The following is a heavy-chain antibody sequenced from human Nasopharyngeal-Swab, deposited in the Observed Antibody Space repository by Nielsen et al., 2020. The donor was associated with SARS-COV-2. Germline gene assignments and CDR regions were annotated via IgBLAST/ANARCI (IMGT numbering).Heavy chain of an antibody. CDR1: GFTFSDYY. J-gene: IGHJ6*03. V-gene: IGHV3-11*01. D-gene: IGHD6-13*01. Sequence: GGSLRLSCAASGFTFSDYYMSWIRQAPGKGLEWVSYISRSGSTIYYADSVKGRFTISRDNAKNSLYLQRNSLRAEDTAAYYCASTGAAAASDYYYYYYMDVWGKGTTVSVSS. CDR3: ASTGAAAASDYYYYYYMDV. CDR2: ISRSGSTI.